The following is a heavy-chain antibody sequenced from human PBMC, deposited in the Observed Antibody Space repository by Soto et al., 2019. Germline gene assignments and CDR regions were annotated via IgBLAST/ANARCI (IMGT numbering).Heavy chain of an antibody. D-gene: IGHD3-22*01. CDR2: INHSGST. CDR1: GGSFSGYY. V-gene: IGHV4-34*01. CDR3: VRGRRYYDSSGYYSWFDP. J-gene: IGHJ5*02. Sequence: QVQLQQWGAGLLKPSETLSLTCAVYGGSFSGYYWSWIRQPPGKGLEWIGEINHSGSTNYNPSLKSRVTISVDTSKNQFSLKLSSVTAADTAVYYCVRGRRYYDSSGYYSWFDPWGQGTLVTVSS.